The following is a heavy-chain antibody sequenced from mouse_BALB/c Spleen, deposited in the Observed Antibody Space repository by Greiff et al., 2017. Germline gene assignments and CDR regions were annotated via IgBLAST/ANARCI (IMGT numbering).Heavy chain of an antibody. CDR2: INPSNGGT. CDR1: GYTFTSYY. D-gene: IGHD4-1*01. J-gene: IGHJ4*01. V-gene: IGHV1S81*02. Sequence: QVQLKESGAELVKPGASVKLSCKASGYTFTSYYMYWVKQRPGQGLEWIGEINPSNGGTNFNEKFKSKATLTVDKSSSTAYMQLSSLTSEDSAVYYCTRSLGRDAMDYWGQGTSVTVSS. CDR3: TRSLGRDAMDY.